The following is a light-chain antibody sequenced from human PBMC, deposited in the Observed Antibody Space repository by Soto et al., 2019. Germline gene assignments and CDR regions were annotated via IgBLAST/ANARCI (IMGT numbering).Light chain of an antibody. CDR2: AAS. CDR1: QSISSW. CDR3: QQSYSTPQT. J-gene: IGKJ1*01. Sequence: DIQMTQSPSTLSASVGDRVTITCGASQSISSWLAWYQQKPGQAPKLLIYAASSLQSGVPSRFSGSGSGTDFTLTISSLKPEDFATYYCQQSYSTPQTFGHGTKVDIK. V-gene: IGKV1-39*01.